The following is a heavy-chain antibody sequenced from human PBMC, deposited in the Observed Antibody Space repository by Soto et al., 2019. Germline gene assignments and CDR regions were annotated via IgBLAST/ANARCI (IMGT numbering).Heavy chain of an antibody. V-gene: IGHV1-18*01. Sequence: ASVKVSCKASGYTLSRYGISWVRQAPGQGLEWMGWISGYNGDTNYAQKFQGRVTMTIDTSTTTAYMELRSLTSDDTAVYYCAKNGQPPYYYYGLDVWGQGTTVTVS. CDR1: GYTLSRYG. D-gene: IGHD2-8*01. CDR3: AKNGQPPYYYYGLDV. J-gene: IGHJ6*02. CDR2: ISGYNGDT.